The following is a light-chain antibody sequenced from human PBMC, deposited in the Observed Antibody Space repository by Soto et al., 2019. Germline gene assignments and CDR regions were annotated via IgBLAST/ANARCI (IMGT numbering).Light chain of an antibody. J-gene: IGLJ3*02. CDR2: EDN. CDR1: SGSIASNY. Sequence: NFMLTQPHSGSESPGKTVTISCTRSSGSIASNYVQWYQQRPGSSPTTVIYEDNQRPSGVPDRFSGSIDSSSDSASLTISGLKTEDEPDYYCQSYDSSTLWVFGGGTKVTLL. CDR3: QSYDSSTLWV. V-gene: IGLV6-57*01.